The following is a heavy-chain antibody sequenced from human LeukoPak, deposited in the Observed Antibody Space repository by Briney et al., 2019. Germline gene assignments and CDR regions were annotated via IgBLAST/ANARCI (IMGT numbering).Heavy chain of an antibody. Sequence: GGSLRLSCAASGFTFTTYWMHWVRQVPGKGLVWVARIKGDGSSTRHADSMKGRYTISRDNAKNTLYLQMNSLRDEDTAVYYCVREGLECSGSSCQRAAFDYWGQGTLVTVSS. CDR1: GFTFTTYW. D-gene: IGHD2-2*01. CDR3: VREGLECSGSSCQRAAFDY. J-gene: IGHJ4*02. V-gene: IGHV3-74*01. CDR2: IKGDGSST.